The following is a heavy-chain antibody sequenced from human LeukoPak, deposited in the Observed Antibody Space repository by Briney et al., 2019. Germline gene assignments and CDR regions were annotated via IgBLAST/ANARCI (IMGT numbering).Heavy chain of an antibody. Sequence: SETLSLTCTVSGGSISSYYWSWIRQPPGKGLEWIGYIYYSGSTNYNPSLKSRVTISVDTSKSQFSLKLSSVTAADTAVYYCARGAMGATGAYYYYYMDVWGKGTTVTISS. CDR3: ARGAMGATGAYYYYYMDV. CDR1: GGSISSYY. V-gene: IGHV4-59*01. CDR2: IYYSGST. D-gene: IGHD1-26*01. J-gene: IGHJ6*03.